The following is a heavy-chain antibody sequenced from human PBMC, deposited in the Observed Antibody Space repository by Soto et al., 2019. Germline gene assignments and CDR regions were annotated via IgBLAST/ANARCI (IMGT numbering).Heavy chain of an antibody. CDR1: GYTFTNYH. D-gene: IGHD2-15*01. Sequence: ASVKVSCKASGYTFTNYHIHWVRQAPEDGLEWMGRINPSGGTTIYAQKFHGRVTMTRDTSTSTVYMELSSLRSEDTAVYYCARGDIVVVVAPAYSGLDYWGQGTLVTVS. CDR2: INPSGGTT. CDR3: ARGDIVVVVAPAYSGLDY. V-gene: IGHV1-46*01. J-gene: IGHJ4*02.